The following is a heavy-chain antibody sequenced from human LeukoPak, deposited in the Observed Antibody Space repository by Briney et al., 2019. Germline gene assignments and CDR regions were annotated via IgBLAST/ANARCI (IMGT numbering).Heavy chain of an antibody. CDR2: INSDGSST. D-gene: IGHD3-16*01. V-gene: IGHV3-74*01. CDR3: ARGGRWAQDAFDI. Sequence: GGSLRLSCAASGFTFSSYWMHWVRQAPGKGLVWVSRINSDGSSTSYADSVKGRFTISRDNAKNTLYLQMNILRAEDRAVYYCARGGRWAQDAFDIWGQGTMVTVSS. J-gene: IGHJ3*02. CDR1: GFTFSSYW.